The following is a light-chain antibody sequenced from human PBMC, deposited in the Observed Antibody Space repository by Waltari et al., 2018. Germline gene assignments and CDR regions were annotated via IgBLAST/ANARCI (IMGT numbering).Light chain of an antibody. CDR2: QAS. CDR3: QQHNNSWT. V-gene: IGKV1-5*03. Sequence: DIQMTQSPSTLSASVGDKVTITCRASQSVANRVAWYRQKPGEAPKVLIYQASTLETGVPSRFSGSGSGTEFTLTISRLQPDDFARCYCQQHNNSWTFGQGTTVEVK. J-gene: IGKJ1*01. CDR1: QSVANR.